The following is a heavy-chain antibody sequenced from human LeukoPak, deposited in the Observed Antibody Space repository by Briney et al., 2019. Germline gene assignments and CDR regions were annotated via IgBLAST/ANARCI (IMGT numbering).Heavy chain of an antibody. D-gene: IGHD5-24*01. J-gene: IGHJ3*02. CDR1: GGTFSSYA. CDR2: IIPIFGTA. Sequence: SVKVSCKASGGTFSSYAISWVRQAPGQGLEWMGRIIPIFGTANYAQKFQGRVTITTDESTSTAYMELSSLRSEDTAVYYCASTIPQRDAFDIWGQGTIVTVSS. CDR3: ASTIPQRDAFDI. V-gene: IGHV1-69*05.